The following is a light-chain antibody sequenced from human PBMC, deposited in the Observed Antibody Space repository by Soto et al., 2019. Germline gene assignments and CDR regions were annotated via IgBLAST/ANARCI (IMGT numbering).Light chain of an antibody. Sequence: EILMTQSPVTLSLSPGERTSLSCRASQSVSSNLAWYQQKPGQAPSLLIYGAVTRATGIPARFSGSGSGTEFTLTISSLQSEDFAVYYCQQYNNWPLTFGQGTRLEIK. J-gene: IGKJ5*01. CDR2: GAV. CDR1: QSVSSN. CDR3: QQYNNWPLT. V-gene: IGKV3-15*01.